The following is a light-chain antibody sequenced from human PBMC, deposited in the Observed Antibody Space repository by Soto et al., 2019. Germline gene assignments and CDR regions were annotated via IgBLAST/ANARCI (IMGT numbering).Light chain of an antibody. CDR1: QGISNY. CDR3: QKYDSAPWT. CDR2: GAS. V-gene: IGKV1-27*01. J-gene: IGKJ1*01. Sequence: EIQMTQSPSSLSASVGDRVTITCRASQGISNYLAWYQQKPGKVPKLLIYGASTLQSGVPSRLSGSGSGTDVTRIINSLQPEDVATYYCQKYDSAPWTFGQGTKVEIK.